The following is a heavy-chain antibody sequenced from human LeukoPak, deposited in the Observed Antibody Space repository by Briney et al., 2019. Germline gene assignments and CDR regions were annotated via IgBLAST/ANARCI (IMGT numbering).Heavy chain of an antibody. CDR3: ARVDYGTATNWFDP. J-gene: IGHJ5*02. V-gene: IGHV4-59*01. D-gene: IGHD4/OR15-4a*01. CDR1: GGSIGTFY. Sequence: PSETLSLTCTVSGGSIGTFYWSWIRQPPGKGLEWIEYVYYSGTTNYNPSLKSRLSMSVDTSKNQFSLNLSSVTAADTGVYFCARVDYGTATNWFDPWGQGILVTVSS. CDR2: VYYSGTT.